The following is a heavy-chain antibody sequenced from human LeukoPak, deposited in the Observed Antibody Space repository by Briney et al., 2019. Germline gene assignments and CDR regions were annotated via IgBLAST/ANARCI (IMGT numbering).Heavy chain of an antibody. Sequence: GGSLRLAFSGSGFKLNSFYWVWVPQGPGKGLVGVLNLKSDGSSTKYADSVQGRFTVSRDDAKNTLYLQMTSVRVEDAAVYYCARTTMETQYFDRWGQGTLVTVSS. CDR2: LKSDGSST. D-gene: IGHD1-1*01. CDR3: ARTTMETQYFDR. V-gene: IGHV3-74*03. J-gene: IGHJ4*02. CDR1: GFKLNSFY.